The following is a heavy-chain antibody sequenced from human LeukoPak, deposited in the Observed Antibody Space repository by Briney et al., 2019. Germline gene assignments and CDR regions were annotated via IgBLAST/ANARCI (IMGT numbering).Heavy chain of an antibody. D-gene: IGHD4-23*01. CDR3: TTDPTVVTLSDAFDI. CDR2: IKSKTDGGTT. J-gene: IGHJ3*02. V-gene: IGHV3-15*01. Sequence: GGSLRLSCAASGFTFSNAWMSWVRQAPGKGLEWVGRIKSKTDGGTTDYAAPVKGRFTISRDDSKNTLYLQMNSLKTEDTAVYYCTTDPTVVTLSDAFDIWGQGTMVTVSS. CDR1: GFTFSNAW.